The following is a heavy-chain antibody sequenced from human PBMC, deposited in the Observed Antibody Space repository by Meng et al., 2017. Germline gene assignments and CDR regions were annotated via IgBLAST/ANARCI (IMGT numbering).Heavy chain of an antibody. CDR3: ARRRGGSSDWFDP. J-gene: IGHJ5*02. V-gene: IGHV4-34*01. Sequence: VEHHQWGVGLLKPSETLSLTCAVYGGSFSGYYWSWIRQPPGKGLEWIGEINHSGSTNYTPSLKSRVTISVDTSKNQFSLKLSSVTAADTAVYYCARRRGGSSDWFDPWGQGTLVTVAS. CDR2: INHSGST. CDR1: GGSFSGYY. D-gene: IGHD6-6*01.